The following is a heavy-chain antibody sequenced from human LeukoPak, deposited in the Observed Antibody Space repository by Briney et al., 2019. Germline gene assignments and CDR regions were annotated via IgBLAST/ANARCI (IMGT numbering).Heavy chain of an antibody. CDR2: IYTSGST. CDR3: ARLSLKVLEWSPIKGKETHYFDS. V-gene: IGHV4-61*02. CDR1: GGSISSGTYY. Sequence: SETLSLTCTVSGGSISSGTYYWSWIRQPAGKGLEWIGRIYTSGSTNYNPSLKSRVTISVDTSKNQFSLKLSSVTAADTAEYYCARLSLKVLEWSPIKGKETHYFDSWGQGTLVTVSS. D-gene: IGHD3-3*01. J-gene: IGHJ4*02.